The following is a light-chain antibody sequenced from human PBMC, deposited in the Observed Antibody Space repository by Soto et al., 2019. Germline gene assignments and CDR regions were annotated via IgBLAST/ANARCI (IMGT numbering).Light chain of an antibody. J-gene: IGKJ4*01. CDR2: DAS. CDR3: QQRSDWPLLT. CDR1: QSVSRF. V-gene: IGKV3-11*01. Sequence: IVLTQSPATLSLSPGERATLSCRASQSVSRFLAWYQQKPGQAPRLLIYDASNRATGIPARFSGSGSGTDFTLTISSLEPEDFAVYYCQQRSDWPLLTFGGGTKVDIK.